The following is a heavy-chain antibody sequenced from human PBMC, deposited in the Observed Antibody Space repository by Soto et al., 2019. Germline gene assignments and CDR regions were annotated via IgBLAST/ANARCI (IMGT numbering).Heavy chain of an antibody. Sequence: QVQLQESGPGLVKPSETLSLTCTVSGGSITNYYCSWFRQPPGKGLEWIGYINYDGYSAYNLSLRGRVNSSMDASKTQFSLMLESVTATDTAVYYCARHGFGPLHGLVDVWGPGTTVIVSS. CDR2: INYDGYS. D-gene: IGHD3-10*01. J-gene: IGHJ6*02. CDR3: ARHGFGPLHGLVDV. V-gene: IGHV4-59*08. CDR1: GGSITNYY.